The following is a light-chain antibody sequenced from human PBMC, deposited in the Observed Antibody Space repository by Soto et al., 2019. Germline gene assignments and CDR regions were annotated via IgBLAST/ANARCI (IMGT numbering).Light chain of an antibody. CDR2: GAS. CDR3: QQRGT. J-gene: IGKJ4*01. V-gene: IGKV3-20*01. CDR1: QRVSSSY. Sequence: EIVLTQSPGTLSLSPGERATLSCRASQRVSSSYLAWYQQKPGQAPRLLIYGASTRATGIPDRFSGSGSGTDFTLTISRLEPEDFAVYYCQQRGTFGGGTKVEIK.